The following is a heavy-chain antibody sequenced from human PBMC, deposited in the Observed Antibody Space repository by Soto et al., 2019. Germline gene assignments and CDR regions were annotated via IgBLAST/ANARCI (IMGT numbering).Heavy chain of an antibody. J-gene: IGHJ4*02. CDR1: GFTFTSSA. CDR2: IVVGSGNT. CDR3: ATILTGYYNPPAYDY. D-gene: IGHD3-9*01. Sequence: GASVKVSCKASGFTFTSSAMQWVRQARGQRLEWIGWIVVGSGNTNYAQKFQERVTITRDMSTSTAYMELSSLRSEDTAVSYFATILTGYYNPPAYDYRGQGTLVTVSS. V-gene: IGHV1-58*02.